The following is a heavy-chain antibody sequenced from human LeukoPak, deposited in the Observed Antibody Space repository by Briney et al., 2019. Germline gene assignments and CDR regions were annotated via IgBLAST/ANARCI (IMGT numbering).Heavy chain of an antibody. CDR1: GGSISSYY. CDR3: ARLHGGHFDY. V-gene: IGHV4-59*08. Sequence: SETLSLTCTVSGGSISSYYWSWIRQPPGKGLELIGYIYNSGSTNYNPSLKSRVTISVDRSKNQFSLKQSSVTAADTAVYYCARLHGGHFDYWGQGTLVTVSS. D-gene: IGHD4-23*01. J-gene: IGHJ4*02. CDR2: IYNSGST.